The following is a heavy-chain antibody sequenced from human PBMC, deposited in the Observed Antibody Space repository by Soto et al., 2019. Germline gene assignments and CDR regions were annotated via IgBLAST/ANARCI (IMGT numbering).Heavy chain of an antibody. V-gene: IGHV5-51*04. D-gene: IGHD6-6*01. CDR2: IYPGDSDT. Sequence: GESLKISCQGSGYSFTSYWIGWVRQMPGKGLEWMGIIYPGDSDTRYSPSFQGQVTISADKPISTAYLQWSSLKASDTAMYCCARLGPDLRIAARPGWFDPWGQGTLVTVSS. J-gene: IGHJ5*02. CDR3: ARLGPDLRIAARPGWFDP. CDR1: GYSFTSYW.